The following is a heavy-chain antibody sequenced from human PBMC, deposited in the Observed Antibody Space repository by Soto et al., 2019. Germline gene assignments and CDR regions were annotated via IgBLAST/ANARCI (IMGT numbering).Heavy chain of an antibody. CDR3: ARGRSVIDHDDFEY. J-gene: IGHJ4*02. Sequence: QVQLVESGGGVVQPGRSLRLSCAASGFTFSSYSMHWVRQAPGKGLEWVAAMSSDGNSKYFADSVKGRFTISRDNSKNTLSLQMNSLGADDSAVYYCARGRSVIDHDDFEYWGQGTLVTVSS. CDR1: GFTFSSYS. V-gene: IGHV3-30-3*01. D-gene: IGHD2-21*01. CDR2: MSSDGNSK.